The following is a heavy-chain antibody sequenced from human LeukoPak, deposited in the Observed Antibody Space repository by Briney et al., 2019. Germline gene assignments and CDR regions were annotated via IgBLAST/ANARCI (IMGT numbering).Heavy chain of an antibody. J-gene: IGHJ5*02. D-gene: IGHD3-22*01. Sequence: GGSLRLSCAASGFTFSRYGMHWVRQAPGRGVEWVAVIWYDGSNKYYADPVKGRFSISRDNSKNTVYLQMNSLRAEDTAVYYCANSLHYDGEGYQIDRWGQGTLVTVSS. CDR1: GFTFSRYG. CDR2: IWYDGSNK. V-gene: IGHV3-30*02. CDR3: ANSLHYDGEGYQIDR.